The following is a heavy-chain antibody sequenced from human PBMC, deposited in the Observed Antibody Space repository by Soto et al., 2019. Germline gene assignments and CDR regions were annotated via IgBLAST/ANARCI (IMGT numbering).Heavy chain of an antibody. CDR2: IYYSGST. D-gene: IGHD3-22*01. V-gene: IGHV4-59*01. CDR1: GGSISSYY. CDR3: ARVNTNYYDSSGYYPLDYYYGMDV. Sequence: SETLSLTCTVSGGSISSYYWSWIRQPPGKGLEWIGYIYYSGSTNYNPSLKSRVTISVDTSKNQFSLELSSVTAADTAVYYCARVNTNYYDSSGYYPLDYYYGMDVWGQGTTVTVSS. J-gene: IGHJ6*02.